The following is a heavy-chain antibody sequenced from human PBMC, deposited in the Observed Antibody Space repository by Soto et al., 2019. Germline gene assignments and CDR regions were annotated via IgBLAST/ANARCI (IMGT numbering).Heavy chain of an antibody. D-gene: IGHD3-22*01. V-gene: IGHV5-51*01. CDR1: GYSFTSYW. Sequence: PGESLKISCKGSGYSFTSYWIGWVRQMPGKGLEWMGIIYPGDSDTRYSPSFQGQVTISADKSISTAYLQWSSLKASDTAMYYCARTNTRVISSTLFDYWGQGTLVTVSS. CDR2: IYPGDSDT. CDR3: ARTNTRVISSTLFDY. J-gene: IGHJ4*02.